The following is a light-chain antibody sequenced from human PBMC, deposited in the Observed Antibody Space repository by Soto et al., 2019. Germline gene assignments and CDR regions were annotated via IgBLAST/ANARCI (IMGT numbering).Light chain of an antibody. J-gene: IGKJ1*01. CDR2: GAS. V-gene: IGKV3D-15*01. Sequence: IVLPQSPGTLSLSPGDSAPLSGRARQSFSSHFLAWYQQKPGQAPRLLIYGASNRASGISDRFSGSGSGTEFTLTISSLQSEDLAVYYCQQYNNWPPWTVGQGTKVDIK. CDR3: QQYNNWPPWT. CDR1: QSFSSH.